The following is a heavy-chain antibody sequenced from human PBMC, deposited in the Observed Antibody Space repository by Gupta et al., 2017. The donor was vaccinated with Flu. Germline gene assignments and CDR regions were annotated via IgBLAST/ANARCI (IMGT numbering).Heavy chain of an antibody. Sequence: EVQLVESGGGLVKPGGSLRLSCAASGFTSSIYSMKWVRQAPGKGLEWVSSISSSSSIIYYADSVKGRFTISRDNAKNSLYLQMNSLRAEDTAVYYCARDYDSSGYYPVFDHWGQGTLVTVSS. J-gene: IGHJ4*02. D-gene: IGHD3-22*01. V-gene: IGHV3-21*01. CDR2: ISSSSSII. CDR3: ARDYDSSGYYPVFDH. CDR1: GFTSSIYS.